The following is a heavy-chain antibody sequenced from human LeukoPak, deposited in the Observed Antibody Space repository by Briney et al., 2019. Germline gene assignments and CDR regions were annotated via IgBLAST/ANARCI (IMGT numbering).Heavy chain of an antibody. J-gene: IGHJ5*02. CDR1: GGYFSGYY. CDR2: INHSGST. Sequence: SETLSLTCAVYGGYFSGYYWSWNRQPPGKGLEWIGEINHSGSTNYNPSLKSRVTISVDTSKNQFSLKLSSVTAADTAVYYCARGLWYNSNDDSPRRFDPWGQGTLVTVSS. V-gene: IGHV4-34*01. CDR3: ARGLWYNSNDDSPRRFDP. D-gene: IGHD1-1*01.